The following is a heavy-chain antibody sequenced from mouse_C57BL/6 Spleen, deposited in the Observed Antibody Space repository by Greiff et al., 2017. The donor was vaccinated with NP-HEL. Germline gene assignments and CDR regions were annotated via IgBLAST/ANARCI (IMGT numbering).Heavy chain of an antibody. D-gene: IGHD2-3*01. CDR2: IYPRSGNT. Sequence: VKLMESGAELARPGASVKLSCKASGYTFTSYGISWVKQRTGQGLEWIGEIYPRSGNTYYNEKFKGKATLTADKSSSTAYMELRSLTSEDSAVYFCARDDGKDWYFDVWGTGTTVTVSS. V-gene: IGHV1-81*01. J-gene: IGHJ1*03. CDR3: ARDDGKDWYFDV. CDR1: GYTFTSYG.